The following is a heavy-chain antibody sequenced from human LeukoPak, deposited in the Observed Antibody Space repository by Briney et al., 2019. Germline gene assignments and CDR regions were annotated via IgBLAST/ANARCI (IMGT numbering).Heavy chain of an antibody. CDR2: IDYSGST. D-gene: IGHD2-15*01. CDR3: ARHWTRYCSGGSCYTWAFDI. J-gene: IGHJ3*02. CDR1: GGSISSSSYY. V-gene: IGHV4-39*01. Sequence: PSETLSLTCTVSGGSISSSSYYWGWIRQPPGKGLEWIGSIDYSGSTYYNPSLKSRVTISVDTSKNQFSLKLSSVTAADTAVYYCARHWTRYCSGGSCYTWAFDIWGQGSMGHVSS.